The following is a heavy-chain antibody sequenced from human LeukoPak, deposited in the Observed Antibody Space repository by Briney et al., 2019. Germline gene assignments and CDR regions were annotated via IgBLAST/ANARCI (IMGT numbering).Heavy chain of an antibody. V-gene: IGHV1-69*06. Sequence: GASVKVSCKASGGTFSSYAISWVRQAPGQGLEWMGGIIPIFGTADYAQKFQGRVTITADKSTSTAYMELSSLRSEDTAVYYCARLEGAVAGGRGDAFDIWGQGTMVTVSS. J-gene: IGHJ3*02. CDR1: GGTFSSYA. CDR3: ARLEGAVAGGRGDAFDI. CDR2: IIPIFGTA. D-gene: IGHD6-19*01.